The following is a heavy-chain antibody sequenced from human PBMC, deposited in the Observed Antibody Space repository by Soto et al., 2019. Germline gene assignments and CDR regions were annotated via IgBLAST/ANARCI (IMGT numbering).Heavy chain of an antibody. CDR2: IYYSGST. CDR1: GGSISSGGYY. V-gene: IGHV4-31*03. J-gene: IGHJ4*02. Sequence: PSETLSLTCTVSGGSISSGGYYWSWIRQHPGKGLEWIGYIYYSGSTYYNPSLKSRVTISVDTSKNQFSLKLSSVTAADTAVYYCARDNSGYDGTLDYWGQGTLVTVSS. D-gene: IGHD5-12*01. CDR3: ARDNSGYDGTLDY.